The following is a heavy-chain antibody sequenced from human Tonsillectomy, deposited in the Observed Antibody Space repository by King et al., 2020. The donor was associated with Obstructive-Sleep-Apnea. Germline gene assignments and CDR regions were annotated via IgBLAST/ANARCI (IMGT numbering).Heavy chain of an antibody. D-gene: IGHD1-7*01. Sequence: QLVQSGAEVKKPGESLRISCKGSGYSFTTYRISWVRQMPGKGLEWMGTIAPRDSYINYSPSFQGHVTISGDKSITTAYLQWSGLKASDTAIYYCARLELTEVALYWGQGTLVTVSS. CDR2: IAPRDSYI. V-gene: IGHV5-10-1*03. J-gene: IGHJ4*02. CDR3: ARLELTEVALY. CDR1: GYSFTTYR.